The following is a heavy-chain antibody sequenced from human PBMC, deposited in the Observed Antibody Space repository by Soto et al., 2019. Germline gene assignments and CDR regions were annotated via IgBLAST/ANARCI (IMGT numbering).Heavy chain of an antibody. V-gene: IGHV4-31*03. J-gene: IGHJ5*02. CDR3: ARDPAP. CDR2: IYNSGTT. CDR1: GGSITRGGYY. Sequence: QVQLQESGPGLVKPSETLSLTCTVSGGSITRGGYYWSWIRQHPGKGLEWIGYIYNSGTTYYNPSLXSXXPISVDTSKNHFSLKLTSVPAADTAVYYCARDPAPWGQGTLVTVSS.